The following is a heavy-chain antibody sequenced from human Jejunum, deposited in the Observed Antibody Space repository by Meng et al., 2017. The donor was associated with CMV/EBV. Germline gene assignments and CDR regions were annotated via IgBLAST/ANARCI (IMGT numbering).Heavy chain of an antibody. D-gene: IGHD6-13*01. V-gene: IGHV4-38-2*02. J-gene: IGHJ4*02. CDR3: ARARSTTWYQDY. CDR1: GYCISSGYH. Sequence: SGYCISSGYHWGWLRQAPGRGLEWIGNVYHSGATYYNPSLKSRVTMSVDTSKNQFSLKLDSVTAADTAVYFCARARSTTWYQDYWGQGTQVTVSS. CDR2: VYHSGAT.